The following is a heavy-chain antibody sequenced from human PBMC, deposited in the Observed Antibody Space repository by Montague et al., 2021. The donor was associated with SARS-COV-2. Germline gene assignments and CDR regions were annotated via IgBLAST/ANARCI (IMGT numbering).Heavy chain of an antibody. J-gene: IGHJ6*02. Sequence: PALVKPTQTLTLXCTFSGFSLSTSGMCVSWIRQPPGKALEWLALIDWDXDKYYSTSLKTRLTISKDTSKNQVVLTMTNMDPVDTATYYCARILGVQQLAPPDYYYYGMDVWGQGTTVTVSS. CDR2: IDWDXDK. CDR1: GFSLSTSGMC. CDR3: ARILGVQQLAPPDYYYYGMDV. D-gene: IGHD6-13*01. V-gene: IGHV2-70*01.